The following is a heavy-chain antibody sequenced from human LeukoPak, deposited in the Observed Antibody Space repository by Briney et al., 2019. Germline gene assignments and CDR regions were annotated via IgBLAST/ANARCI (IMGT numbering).Heavy chain of an antibody. V-gene: IGHV4-59*01. CDR3: ARVKERGSYYQY. CDR1: GGSISSYY. D-gene: IGHD3-16*01. J-gene: IGHJ1*01. Sequence: SETLSLTCTVSGGSISSYYWSWIRQPPGKGLEWIGYIYYSGSTTYNPSLKSRVTISVDTSKNQFSLKLSSVTAADTAVYYCARVKERGSYYQYWGQGTLVTVSS. CDR2: IYYSGST.